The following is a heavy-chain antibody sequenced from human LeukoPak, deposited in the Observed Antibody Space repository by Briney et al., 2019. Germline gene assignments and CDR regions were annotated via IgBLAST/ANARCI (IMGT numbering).Heavy chain of an antibody. D-gene: IGHD3-10*01. CDR1: GYTFTSYD. CDR3: AKGLWFGEFPRHDAFDI. Sequence: ASVKVSCKASGYTFTSYDINWVRQATGQGLEWMGWMNPNSGNTGYAQKFQGRVTMTRNTSISTAYMELSSLRSEDTAVYYCAKGLWFGEFPRHDAFDIWGQGTMVTVSS. CDR2: MNPNSGNT. V-gene: IGHV1-8*01. J-gene: IGHJ3*02.